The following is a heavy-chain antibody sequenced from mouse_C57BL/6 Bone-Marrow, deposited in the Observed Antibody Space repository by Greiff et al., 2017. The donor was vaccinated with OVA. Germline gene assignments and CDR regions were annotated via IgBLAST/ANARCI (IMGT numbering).Heavy chain of an antibody. CDR2: IHPNSGST. Sequence: QVQLQQPGAELVKPGASVKLSCKASGYTFTSYWMHWVKQRPGQGLEWIGMIHPNSGSTNYNEKFKSKATLTVDKSSSTAYMQLSSLTSEDSAVYYCARHYSNWCFDVWGTGTTVTVSS. V-gene: IGHV1-64*01. CDR3: ARHYSNWCFDV. J-gene: IGHJ1*03. D-gene: IGHD2-5*01. CDR1: GYTFTSYW.